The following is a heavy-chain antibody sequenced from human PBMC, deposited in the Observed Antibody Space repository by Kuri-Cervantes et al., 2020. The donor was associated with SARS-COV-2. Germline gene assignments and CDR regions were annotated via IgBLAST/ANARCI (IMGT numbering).Heavy chain of an antibody. J-gene: IGHJ3*02. CDR2: IYYSGST. D-gene: IGHD3-22*01. Sequence: SETLSLTCTVSGGSISSSSYYWGWIRQPPGKGLEWIGSIYYSGSTYYNPSLKSRVTISVDAFKNQFSLKLSSVTAADTAVYYCAREQYDKGGDAFDIWGQGTMVTVSS. CDR3: AREQYDKGGDAFDI. CDR1: GGSISSSSYY. V-gene: IGHV4-39*07.